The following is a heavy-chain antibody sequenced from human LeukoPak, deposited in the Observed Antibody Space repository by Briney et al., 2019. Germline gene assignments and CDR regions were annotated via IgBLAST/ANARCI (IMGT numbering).Heavy chain of an antibody. J-gene: IGHJ4*02. CDR3: ASGYCSSTSCFPDY. Sequence: GRSLRLSCAASGFTFSSYGMHWVRQAPGKGLEWVAVISYDRSNKYYADSVKGRFAISRDNSKNTLYLQMNSLRGEDTAVYHCASGYCSSTSCFPDYWGQGTLVTVSS. CDR2: ISYDRSNK. V-gene: IGHV3-30*03. D-gene: IGHD2-2*03. CDR1: GFTFSSYG.